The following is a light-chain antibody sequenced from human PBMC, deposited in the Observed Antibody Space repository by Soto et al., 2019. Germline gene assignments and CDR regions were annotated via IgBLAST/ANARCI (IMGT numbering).Light chain of an antibody. Sequence: EVVLTQSPGTLSLSPGERATLSCRASQSVSNNYLAWYQQKPGQSPKLLIFGSSDRATGIPDRFSGRGSGTDFNLTIRSLAPEDFAVYYCQQYGSSPPYTFGQGTKLEIK. CDR1: QSVSNNY. V-gene: IGKV3-20*01. CDR2: GSS. CDR3: QQYGSSPPYT. J-gene: IGKJ2*01.